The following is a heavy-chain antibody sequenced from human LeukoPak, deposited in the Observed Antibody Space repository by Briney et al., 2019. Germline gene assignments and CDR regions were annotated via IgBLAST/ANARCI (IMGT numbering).Heavy chain of an antibody. D-gene: IGHD2-21*02. Sequence: PSETLSLTCTVSSGSISSHYWSWLRQSPERGLEWIGFIYYTGTTRYNPSLRGRVTMSVDSSRNHFSLKLTPMTAADTALYYCARLLNNDNAGDPDTFDMWGQGTMVTVSS. CDR3: ARLLNNDNAGDPDTFDM. V-gene: IGHV4-59*11. CDR1: SGSISSHY. J-gene: IGHJ3*02. CDR2: IYYTGTT.